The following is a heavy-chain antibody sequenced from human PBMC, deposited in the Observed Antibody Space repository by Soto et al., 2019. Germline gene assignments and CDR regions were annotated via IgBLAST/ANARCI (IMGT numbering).Heavy chain of an antibody. CDR2: IYHSGNT. CDR3: ATGGVIRGVIYYES. V-gene: IGHV4-30-4*01. Sequence: SETLSLTCIVSGGFISSGDYYWTWIRHPPGKGLEWIGYIYHSGNTHYNPSLKSRLTMSIDTSKSQFSLSLSSLTAADTAFYYCATGGVIRGVIYYESWGQGNMVTVSS. CDR1: GGFISSGDYY. D-gene: IGHD3-10*01. J-gene: IGHJ4*02.